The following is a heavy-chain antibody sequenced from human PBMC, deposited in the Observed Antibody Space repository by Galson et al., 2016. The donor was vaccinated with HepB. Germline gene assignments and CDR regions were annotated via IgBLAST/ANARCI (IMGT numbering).Heavy chain of an antibody. CDR2: ISSTSSTI. J-gene: IGHJ4*02. D-gene: IGHD4-23*01. CDR1: GFSVTDNF. Sequence: SLRLSCAASGFSVTDNFMTWVRQSPGKGLEWLSYISSTSSTIYYAESVRGRFTVSRDNAKDSLFLQMISLTAEDTGIYYCARAYGGNLMFEFWGQGALVTVSS. CDR3: ARAYGGNLMFEF. V-gene: IGHV3-11*04.